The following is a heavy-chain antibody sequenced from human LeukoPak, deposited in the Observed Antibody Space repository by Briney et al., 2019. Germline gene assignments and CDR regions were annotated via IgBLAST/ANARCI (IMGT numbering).Heavy chain of an antibody. CDR2: IYHSGST. J-gene: IGHJ4*02. D-gene: IGHD4-17*01. V-gene: IGHV4-4*02. CDR3: ARVRGNYGDLNFDY. CDR1: GGSISSSHW. Sequence: SGTLSLTCAVSGGSISSSHWWSWVRQPPGKGLEWIGEIYHSGSTNYNPSLKSRVTISVDRSKNQFSLKLSSVTAADTAVYYCARVRGNYGDLNFDYWGQGTLVTVSS.